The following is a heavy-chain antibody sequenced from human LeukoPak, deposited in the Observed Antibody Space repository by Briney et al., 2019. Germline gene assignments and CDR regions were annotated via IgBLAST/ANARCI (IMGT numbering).Heavy chain of an antibody. CDR1: GDSVSRSDSY. D-gene: IGHD3-22*01. Sequence: PSETLSLTCSVSGDSVSRSDSYWHWIRQPPGKGLEWIGNIYYSGRTYYSPSLKSRVTMSVDPSNNQCSLNLRSVTAANTAVYYCARRRYYDGSGYLEWGQGTLLSVSS. CDR3: ARRRYYDGSGYLE. V-gene: IGHV4-39*01. CDR2: IYYSGRT. J-gene: IGHJ1*01.